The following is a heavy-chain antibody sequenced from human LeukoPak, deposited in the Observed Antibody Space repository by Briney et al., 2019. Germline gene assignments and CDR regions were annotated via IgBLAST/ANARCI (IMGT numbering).Heavy chain of an antibody. V-gene: IGHV3-30*02. CDR1: GFTFSSYA. CDR3: AKGIGYDSSGYPFDY. Sequence: GGSLRLSCAASGFTFSSYAMSWVRQAPGKGLEWVAFIRYDGSNKYYADSVKGRFTISRDNSKNTLYLQMNSLRAEDTAVYYCAKGIGYDSSGYPFDYWGQGALVTVSS. J-gene: IGHJ4*02. D-gene: IGHD3-22*01. CDR2: IRYDGSNK.